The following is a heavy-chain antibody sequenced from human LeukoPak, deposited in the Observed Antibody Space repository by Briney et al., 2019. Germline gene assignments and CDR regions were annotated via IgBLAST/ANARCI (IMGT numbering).Heavy chain of an antibody. CDR2: LSHSGSS. CDR1: GGSVSSYY. V-gene: IGHV4-59*02. D-gene: IGHD2-2*01. CDR3: ARARYANAWYAFDI. Sequence: SETLSLTCTVSGGSVSSYYWSWIRRPPGRGLEWIAYLSHSGSSDSNPSLASRVTTLVDTSKNQFSLKLTSVTAADTAVYYCARARYANAWYAFDIWGHGTMVTVSS. J-gene: IGHJ3*02.